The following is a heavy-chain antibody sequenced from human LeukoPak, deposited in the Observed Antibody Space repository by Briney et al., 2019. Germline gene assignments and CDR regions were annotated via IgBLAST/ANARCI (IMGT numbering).Heavy chain of an antibody. V-gene: IGHV4-59*07. J-gene: IGHJ5*02. Sequence: SDPLSLTCTVSVGPISSYYWSWPRKPPGKARVWLGYIYYSGSTNYNPSLKSRVTISVDTSKNQFSLKLSSVTAADTAVYYCARAYCGGDCYRGWFDPWGQGTLVTVSS. CDR1: VGPISSYY. CDR3: ARAYCGGDCYRGWFDP. D-gene: IGHD2-21*02. CDR2: IYYSGST.